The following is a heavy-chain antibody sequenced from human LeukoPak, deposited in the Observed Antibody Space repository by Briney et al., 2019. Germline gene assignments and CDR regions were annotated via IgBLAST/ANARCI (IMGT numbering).Heavy chain of an antibody. J-gene: IGHJ3*02. CDR1: GFTFSSYA. D-gene: IGHD3-22*01. CDR3: ARKVVAYDAFDI. V-gene: IGHV3-30-3*01. CDR2: ISYDGSNK. Sequence: EGSLRLSCAASGFTFSSYAMHWVRQAPGKGLEWVAVISYDGSNKYYADSVKGRFTISRDNSKNTLYLQMNSLRAEDTAVYYCARKVVAYDAFDIWGQGTMVTVSS.